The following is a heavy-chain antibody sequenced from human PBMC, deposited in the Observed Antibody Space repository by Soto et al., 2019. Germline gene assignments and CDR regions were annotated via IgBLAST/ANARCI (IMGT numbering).Heavy chain of an antibody. Sequence: SETLSLTCTVSGGSISSGDYYWSWIRQPPGKGLEWIGYIYYSGSTYYNPSLKSRVTISVDTSKNQFSLKLSSVTAADTAVYYCARVRRLLFRFDPWGQGTLVTVSS. CDR2: IYYSGST. CDR3: ARVRRLLFRFDP. CDR1: GGSISSGDYY. V-gene: IGHV4-30-4*01. D-gene: IGHD2-21*02. J-gene: IGHJ5*02.